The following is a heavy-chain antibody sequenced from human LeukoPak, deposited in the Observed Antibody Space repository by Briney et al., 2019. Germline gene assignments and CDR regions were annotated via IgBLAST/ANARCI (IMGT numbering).Heavy chain of an antibody. CDR2: ISSSSRTI. CDR3: GRLMGGYDSYFYGMDV. CDR1: GFTISSYS. J-gene: IGHJ6*02. Sequence: GVSLRLSCGASGFTISSYSMNWVHQAPGKGLEWVSYISSSSRTIYDADSVRGRFTISRDNSQNTLYLQMNSLRLEDTAVYYCGRLMGGYDSYFYGMDVWGQGTTVTVSS. D-gene: IGHD5-12*01. V-gene: IGHV3-48*01.